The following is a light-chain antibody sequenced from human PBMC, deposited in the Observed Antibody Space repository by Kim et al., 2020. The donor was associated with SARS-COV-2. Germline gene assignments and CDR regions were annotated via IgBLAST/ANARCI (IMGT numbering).Light chain of an antibody. V-gene: IGLV3-1*01. CDR2: QDN. CDR1: KLGDKY. CDR3: QAWDSNTPLYV. J-gene: IGLJ1*01. Sequence: SYELTQPPSVSVSPGQTASITCSGDKLGDKYACWYQQKPGQSPVLVIYQDNKRPSGIPERFSGSNSGNTATLTISGTQAMDEADYYCQAWDSNTPLYVFGTGTKVTVL.